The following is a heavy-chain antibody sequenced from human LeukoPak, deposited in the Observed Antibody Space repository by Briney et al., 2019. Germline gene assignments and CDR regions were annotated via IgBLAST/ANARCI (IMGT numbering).Heavy chain of an antibody. CDR2: INHSGST. V-gene: IGHV4-34*01. CDR1: GGSFSGYY. D-gene: IGHD2-2*02. Sequence: SETLSLTCAVYGGSFSGYYWSWIRQPPGKWREWIGSINHSGSTNYNPSLKSRVTISVDTSKNQFSLKLSSVTAADTAVYYCATFEVYCSSTSCYNYWGQGTLVTVSS. CDR3: ATFEVYCSSTSCYNY. J-gene: IGHJ4*02.